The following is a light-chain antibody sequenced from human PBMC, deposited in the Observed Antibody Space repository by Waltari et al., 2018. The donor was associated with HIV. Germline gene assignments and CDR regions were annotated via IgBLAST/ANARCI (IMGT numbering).Light chain of an antibody. V-gene: IGLV1-47*01. Sequence: QSLLPPPPSASGTPGQRVTISCSGTSSYIGSNYVYWYQPLPGTAPTLLTYLNSQRPSGVPDRFSGSKSGASASLAISGLRSEDEADYYCAAWDASLSAWVFGGGTRLTVL. CDR3: AAWDASLSAWV. CDR1: SSYIGSNY. J-gene: IGLJ3*02. CDR2: LNS.